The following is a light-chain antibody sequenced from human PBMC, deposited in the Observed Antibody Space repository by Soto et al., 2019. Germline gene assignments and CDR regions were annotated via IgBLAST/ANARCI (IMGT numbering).Light chain of an antibody. V-gene: IGKV3-15*01. CDR2: GAS. CDR1: QSVSSN. CDR3: QQYNDWPPLT. J-gene: IGKJ4*01. Sequence: EIVMTQSPATLSVSPGARATLSCRASQSVSSNLAWYQQKPGQAPRLLIYGASTRATGIPARFSGSGSGTEFTLTIGSLQSEDFAVYYCQQYNDWPPLTFGGGTKVEIK.